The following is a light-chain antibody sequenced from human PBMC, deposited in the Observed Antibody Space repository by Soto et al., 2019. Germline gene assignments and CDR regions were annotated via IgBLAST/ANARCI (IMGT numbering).Light chain of an antibody. CDR2: GAS. J-gene: IGKJ1*01. CDR1: QSVRSD. Sequence: EIVMTQSPATLSVSPGERATLSCRASQSVRSDLAWYQQKPGQAPRLLIYGASTRATGIPARFSGSRSGTEFTLTVSSLQAEDFAVYYCQQYNIWPTFGQGTKVDIK. V-gene: IGKV3-15*01. CDR3: QQYNIWPT.